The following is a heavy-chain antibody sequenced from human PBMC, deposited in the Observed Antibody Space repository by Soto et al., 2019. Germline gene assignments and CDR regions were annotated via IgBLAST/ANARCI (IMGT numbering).Heavy chain of an antibody. Sequence: SETLSLTCTVSGGSISSYYWSWIRQPPGKGLEWIGYIYYSGGTNYNPSLKSRVTISVDTSKNQFSLKLSSVTAADTAVYYCARDRSFRNYYYYGMDVWGQGTTVTVSS. D-gene: IGHD6-13*01. CDR2: IYYSGGT. CDR3: ARDRSFRNYYYYGMDV. CDR1: GGSISSYY. V-gene: IGHV4-59*01. J-gene: IGHJ6*02.